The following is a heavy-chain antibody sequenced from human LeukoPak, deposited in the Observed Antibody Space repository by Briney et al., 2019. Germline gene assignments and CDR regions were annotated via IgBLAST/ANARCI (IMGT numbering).Heavy chain of an antibody. Sequence: SETLSLTCTVSGGSIRNYYWSWTRQPPGKGLEWLGYINYSGRTNYNPSLKSRVTISVDTSMTQFSLRLSSVTATDTAIYYCARHVFSYGEPFDYWGQGVLITVSS. CDR3: ARHVFSYGEPFDY. V-gene: IGHV4-59*08. D-gene: IGHD3-16*01. CDR2: INYSGRT. J-gene: IGHJ4*02. CDR1: GGSIRNYY.